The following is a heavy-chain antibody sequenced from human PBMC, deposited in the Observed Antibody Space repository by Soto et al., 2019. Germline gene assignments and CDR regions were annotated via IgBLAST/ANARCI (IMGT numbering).Heavy chain of an antibody. CDR3: ASLPPSNSRYFDY. J-gene: IGHJ4*02. Sequence: GGSVRLSCAASGFTFSSYAMHWVRQAPGKGLEYVSAISSNGGSTYYANSVKGRFTISRDNSKNSLYLQMNSLSAEDTAVYYCASLPPSNSRYFDYWGQGTLVTVSS. D-gene: IGHD4-4*01. CDR2: ISSNGGST. V-gene: IGHV3-64*01. CDR1: GFTFSSYA.